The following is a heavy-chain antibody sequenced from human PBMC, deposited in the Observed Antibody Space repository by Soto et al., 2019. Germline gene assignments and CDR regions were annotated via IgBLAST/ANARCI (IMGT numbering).Heavy chain of an antibody. CDR2: IKFDGSST. J-gene: IGHJ6*02. Sequence: EVQLVESGGGLVQPGGSLRLSCAASGFAFSTYWMHWVRQAPGKGLLWVSRIKFDGSSTYYADSVKGRFTISRDDAKNTLFLQMNGLRVEDTAVYYCARGAKNIYAMDVWGQGTTVTVSS. V-gene: IGHV3-74*01. CDR3: ARGAKNIYAMDV. CDR1: GFAFSTYW.